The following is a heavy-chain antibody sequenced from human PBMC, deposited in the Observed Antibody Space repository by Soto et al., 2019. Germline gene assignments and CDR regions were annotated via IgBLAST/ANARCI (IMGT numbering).Heavy chain of an antibody. CDR2: ISGSGGST. V-gene: IGHV3-23*01. CDR3: AKDRGLWFGELSAFDI. J-gene: IGHJ3*02. CDR1: GFTFSSYA. D-gene: IGHD3-10*01. Sequence: EVQLLESGGGLVQPGGSLRLSCAASGFTFSSYAMSWVRQAPGKGLEWVSAISGSGGSTYYADSVKGRFTISRDNSKNTLYLQMNSLRAEVTAVYYCAKDRGLWFGELSAFDIWGQGTMVTVSS.